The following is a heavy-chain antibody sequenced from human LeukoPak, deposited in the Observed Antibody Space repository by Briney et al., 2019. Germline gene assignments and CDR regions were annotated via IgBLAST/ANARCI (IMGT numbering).Heavy chain of an antibody. CDR1: GYTFTSYG. D-gene: IGHD2-2*01. CDR3: ARSPAFTVVVPATQYYMDV. CDR2: ISAYNGNT. J-gene: IGHJ6*03. Sequence: LRASVKVSCKASGYTFTSYGISWVRQAPGQGLEWMGWISAYNGNTNYAQKLQGRVTMTTDTSTSTAYMELRSLRSDDTAVYYCARSPAFTVVVPATQYYMDVWGKGTTVTVSS. V-gene: IGHV1-18*01.